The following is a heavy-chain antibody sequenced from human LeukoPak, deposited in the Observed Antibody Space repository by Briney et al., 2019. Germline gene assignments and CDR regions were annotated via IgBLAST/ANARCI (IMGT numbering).Heavy chain of an antibody. D-gene: IGHD2-15*01. CDR1: GGSISSGGYS. V-gene: IGHV4-30-2*01. J-gene: IGHJ5*02. Sequence: SETLSLTCAVSGGSISSGGYSWTWIRQPPGKGLEWIGYIYDSGSTYYSPSLKSRVTISVDRSKSHFSLKLSSVTAADTAVYYCACGSRYCSGGSRENWFDPWGQGTLVTVSS. CDR3: ACGSRYCSGGSRENWFDP. CDR2: IYDSGST.